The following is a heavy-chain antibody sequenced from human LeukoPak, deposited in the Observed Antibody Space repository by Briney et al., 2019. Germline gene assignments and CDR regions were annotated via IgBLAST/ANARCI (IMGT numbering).Heavy chain of an antibody. D-gene: IGHD3-10*01. CDR2: IGTAGDT. Sequence: PGGSLRLSCAASGFTFSSYDMHWVRQATGKGLEWVSAIGTAGDTYYPGSVKGRFTISRENAKNSLYLQMNSLRAGDTAVYYCARASMVRGVIILFDYWGQGTLVTVSS. CDR1: GFTFSSYD. J-gene: IGHJ4*02. CDR3: ARASMVRGVIILFDY. V-gene: IGHV3-13*01.